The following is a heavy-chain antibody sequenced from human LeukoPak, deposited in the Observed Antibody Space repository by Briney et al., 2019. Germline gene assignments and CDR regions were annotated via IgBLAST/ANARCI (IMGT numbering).Heavy chain of an antibody. Sequence: SETLSLTCTVSGGSIRSSYYYWGWIRQPPGKGLEWIGSIYDSGSTYYNPSLKSRVTISVDTSKNQFSLKLSSVTAADTAVYYCARVHSGSYYVDYWGQGTLVTVSS. CDR3: ARVHSGSYYVDY. CDR2: IYDSGST. CDR1: GGSIRSSYYY. D-gene: IGHD1-26*01. J-gene: IGHJ4*02. V-gene: IGHV4-39*07.